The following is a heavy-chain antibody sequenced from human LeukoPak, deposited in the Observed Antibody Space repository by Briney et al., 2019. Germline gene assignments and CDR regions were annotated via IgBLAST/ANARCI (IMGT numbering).Heavy chain of an antibody. CDR3: ARADITMVRGVIPTPEGFDY. D-gene: IGHD3-10*01. CDR1: GGSISGYY. Sequence: SETLSLTCTVSGGSISGYYWSWIRQPPGKGLEWIAYIYYNGISNYNPSLKSRVIISVDSSKNQFSLKLTSVTAADTAVYYCARADITMVRGVIPTPEGFDYWGQGTLVTVSS. V-gene: IGHV4-59*01. J-gene: IGHJ4*02. CDR2: IYYNGIS.